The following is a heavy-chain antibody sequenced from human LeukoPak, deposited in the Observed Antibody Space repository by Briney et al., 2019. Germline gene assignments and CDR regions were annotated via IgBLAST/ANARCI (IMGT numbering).Heavy chain of an antibody. CDR3: ARDPTVETSMMRWGYFDF. V-gene: IGHV3-30*04. Sequence: GGSLRLSCAASGFTFSSYSIHWVRQAPGKGLEWVTVISSAGNNKNYADSVRGRFTISRDNSKNTLYLQMNSLRPEDTAVYYCARDPTVETSMMRWGYFDFWGQGALVTVSS. D-gene: IGHD5-18*01. CDR1: GFTFSSYS. J-gene: IGHJ4*02. CDR2: ISSAGNNK.